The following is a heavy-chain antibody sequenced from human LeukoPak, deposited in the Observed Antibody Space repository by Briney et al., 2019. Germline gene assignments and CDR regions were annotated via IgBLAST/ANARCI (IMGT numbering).Heavy chain of an antibody. J-gene: IGHJ4*02. V-gene: IGHV3-15*01. Sequence: GGSLRLSCAASGFTFSKAWMSWVRLAPGKGLEWVGRVKSKTDGGTKDYAAPVKGRFTISRDDSKNTLDLQMNSLKTEDTAVYYCTTGGMIVVVITAVWGQGTLVTVSS. CDR2: VKSKTDGGTK. CDR3: TTGGMIVVVITAV. CDR1: GFTFSKAW. D-gene: IGHD3-22*01.